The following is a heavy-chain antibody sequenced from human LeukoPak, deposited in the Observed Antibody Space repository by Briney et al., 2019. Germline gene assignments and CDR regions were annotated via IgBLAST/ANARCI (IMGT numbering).Heavy chain of an antibody. CDR2: IYSGGST. CDR3: ARECYDILTGYRNDY. V-gene: IGHV3-66*01. Sequence: GGSLRLSCAASGFTVSSNYMSWVRQAPGKGLEWVSVIYSGGSTYYADSVKGRFTISRDNSKNTLYLQMNSLRAEDTAVYYCARECYDILTGYRNDYWGQGTLVTVSS. J-gene: IGHJ4*02. CDR1: GFTVSSNY. D-gene: IGHD3-9*01.